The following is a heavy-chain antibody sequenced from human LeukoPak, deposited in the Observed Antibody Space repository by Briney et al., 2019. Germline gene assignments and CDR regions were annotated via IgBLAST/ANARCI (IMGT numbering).Heavy chain of an antibody. CDR3: ARGFRSSLNSSGYYVDY. V-gene: IGHV4-4*02. J-gene: IGHJ4*02. Sequence: PSETLSLTCAVSGGSISSSNWWSWVRQPPGKGLEWIGEIYYSGSTYYNPSLKSRVTISVDTSKNQFSLKLSSVTAADTAVYYCARGFRSSLNSSGYYVDYWGQGTLVTVSS. CDR1: GGSISSSNW. D-gene: IGHD3-22*01. CDR2: IYYSGST.